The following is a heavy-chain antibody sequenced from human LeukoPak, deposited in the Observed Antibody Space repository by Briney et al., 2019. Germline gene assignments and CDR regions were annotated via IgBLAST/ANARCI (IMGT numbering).Heavy chain of an antibody. Sequence: KPGGSLRLSCAASGFTFSSYAVSWVRQAPGKGLEWVSSISGSADTTYYADSVKGRFTVSRDNSKNVVFLQMNSLRADDTAVYYCAKGFSGFWSDISNLDQWGQGTLVTVSS. CDR2: ISGSADTT. V-gene: IGHV3-23*01. CDR3: AKGFSGFWSDISNLDQ. D-gene: IGHD3-3*01. CDR1: GFTFSSYA. J-gene: IGHJ4*02.